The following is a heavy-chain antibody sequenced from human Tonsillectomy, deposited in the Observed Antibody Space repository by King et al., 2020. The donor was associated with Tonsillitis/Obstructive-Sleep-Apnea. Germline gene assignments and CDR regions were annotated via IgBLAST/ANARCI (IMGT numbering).Heavy chain of an antibody. CDR1: GFTFSSYG. D-gene: IGHD3-3*01. Sequence: VQLVESGGGVVQPGRSLRLSCAASGFTFSSYGMHWVRQAPGKGLEWVAVIWYDGSNKYYADSVKGRFTISRDNSKNTLYLQMNSLRAEDTAVYYCAREMVTIFGVVRPESGFDYWGQGTLVTVSS. CDR2: IWYDGSNK. J-gene: IGHJ4*02. V-gene: IGHV3-33*01. CDR3: AREMVTIFGVVRPESGFDY.